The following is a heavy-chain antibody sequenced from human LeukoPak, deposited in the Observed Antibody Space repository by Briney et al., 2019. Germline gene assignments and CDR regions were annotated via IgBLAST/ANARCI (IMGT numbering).Heavy chain of an antibody. CDR3: ARLGGYYLYYFNY. Sequence: GESLQISCRGSGYTFTTYWIGWVRQLPGKGLEWMGIMFPDDSNIRYTPSFQGQVTISADKSTSTAYLQWSSLKASDTAIYYCARLGGYYLYYFNYWGQGTPVTVSS. J-gene: IGHJ4*02. D-gene: IGHD3-22*01. CDR2: MFPDDSNI. CDR1: GYTFTTYW. V-gene: IGHV5-51*01.